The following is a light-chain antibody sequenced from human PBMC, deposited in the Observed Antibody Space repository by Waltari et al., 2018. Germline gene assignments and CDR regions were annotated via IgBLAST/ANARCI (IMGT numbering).Light chain of an antibody. CDR1: QRIRSAV. J-gene: IGKJ1*01. V-gene: IGKV3-20*01. CDR3: QHYVSLPVT. Sequence: CKASQRIRSAVACYQQNPGQAPRLSIYGASNRATGIPVRFSGIGSGTDFSLIFSRLEPEDFAVYYCQHYVSLPVTFGQGTKVEIK. CDR2: GAS.